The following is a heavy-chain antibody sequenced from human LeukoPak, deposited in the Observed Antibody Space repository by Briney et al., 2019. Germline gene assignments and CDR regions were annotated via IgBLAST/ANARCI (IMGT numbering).Heavy chain of an antibody. J-gene: IGHJ5*02. CDR2: ISVYSGNT. CDR1: GYTFASYG. V-gene: IGHV1-18*01. CDR3: ARDGWSLGP. D-gene: IGHD2-8*01. Sequence: APVKVSCKASGYTFASYGVTWVRQAPGQGPEWMAWISVYSGNTEYAQKFQDRVTLTADTSTSTVYMELRSLRSDDTAVYYCARDGWSLGPWGQGTLVTVSS.